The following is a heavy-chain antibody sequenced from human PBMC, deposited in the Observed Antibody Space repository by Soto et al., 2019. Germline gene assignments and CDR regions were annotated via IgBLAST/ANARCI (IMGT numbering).Heavy chain of an antibody. V-gene: IGHV3-15*07. Sequence: EVQLVESGGGLVKPGGSLRLSCAASGFTFSNAWMNWVRQAPGKGLEWVGRIKSKTDGGTTDYAATVKGRLTISRDDSKDTVYRQMNSLKTEDTAVYYCTTDSQATVTPTPLPPLDCWGQGNLVTGSS. CDR1: GFTFSNAW. J-gene: IGHJ4*01. D-gene: IGHD4-17*01. CDR2: IKSKTDGGTT. CDR3: TTDSQATVTPTPLPPLDC.